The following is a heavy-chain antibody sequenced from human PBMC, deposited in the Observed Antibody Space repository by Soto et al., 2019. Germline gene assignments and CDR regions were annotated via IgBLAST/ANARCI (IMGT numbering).Heavy chain of an antibody. J-gene: IGHJ4*02. V-gene: IGHV3-30*18. CDR3: AKEREVLQWEPPGY. CDR1: GFTFSSYG. Sequence: QVQLVESGGGVVKPGRSLRLSCAASGFTFSSYGMHWVRQAPGKGLEWVAVISFDGSEKYYAASVKGRFTISRDNSKDTLYRQMNRLRPEDTAVYYCAKEREVLQWEPPGYWGQGTLVTVSS. CDR2: ISFDGSEK. D-gene: IGHD6-19*01.